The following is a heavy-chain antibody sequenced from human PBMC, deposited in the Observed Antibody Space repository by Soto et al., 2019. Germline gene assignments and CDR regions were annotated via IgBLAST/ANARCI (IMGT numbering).Heavy chain of an antibody. V-gene: IGHV4-59*01. CDR1: GGSISSYY. D-gene: IGHD6-19*01. CDR3: AREHRSGWYYFAY. Sequence: SETLSLTCTVSGGSISSYYWSWIRQPPGKGLEWIGYIYYSGSTNYNPSLKSRVTISVDTSKNQFSLKLSSVTAADTAVYYCAREHRSGWYYFAYRGKGALVTVSS. J-gene: IGHJ4*02. CDR2: IYYSGST.